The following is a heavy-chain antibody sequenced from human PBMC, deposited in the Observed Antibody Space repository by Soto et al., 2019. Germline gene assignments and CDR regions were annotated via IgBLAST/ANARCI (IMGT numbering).Heavy chain of an antibody. CDR2: IYASGST. CDR3: AREVIPLTTDWYFDL. Sequence: QVQLQESGPGLVKPSETLSLTCTVSGGSISGGVYYWSWIRQPPGKGLEWIGYIYASGSTYYNPSLKSRVTISVDTSNNQFFLRLTSVTAADSAVYYCAREVIPLTTDWYFDLWGRGTLVTVSP. D-gene: IGHD4-17*01. V-gene: IGHV4-30-4*01. J-gene: IGHJ2*01. CDR1: GGSISGGVYY.